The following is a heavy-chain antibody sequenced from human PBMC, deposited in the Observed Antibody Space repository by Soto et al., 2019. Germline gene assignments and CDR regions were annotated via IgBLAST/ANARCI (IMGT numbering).Heavy chain of an antibody. CDR3: ARDSGYCINFDCKGYAFDI. Sequence: EGQLVESGGGLVQPGGSLRLSCAASGFTFSGYWMSCVRQITGKGLEWVANIKEDGSARYYVDSVKGRFTISRDNAKNSLYLQMNTLRAEDTAVYFCARDSGYCINFDCKGYAFDIWCQGKMVTVSS. CDR1: GFTFSGYW. D-gene: IGHD2-15*01. V-gene: IGHV3-7*05. J-gene: IGHJ3*02. CDR2: IKEDGSAR.